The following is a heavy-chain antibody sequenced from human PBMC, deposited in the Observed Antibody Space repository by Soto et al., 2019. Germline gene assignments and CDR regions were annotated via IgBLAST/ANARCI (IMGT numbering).Heavy chain of an antibody. CDR1: GGSISTADFF. CDR3: ARVTAYGGNPFDY. J-gene: IGHJ4*02. CDR2: IYYSGSP. V-gene: IGHV4-30-4*01. D-gene: IGHD4-17*01. Sequence: SETLSLTCTVSGGSISTADFFWSWIRQPPGKGLQWIGYIYYSGSPYYDPSLNSRATISVDTSRNQLSLRLSPVTAADTAVYYCARVTAYGGNPFDYWGQGTLVTVSS.